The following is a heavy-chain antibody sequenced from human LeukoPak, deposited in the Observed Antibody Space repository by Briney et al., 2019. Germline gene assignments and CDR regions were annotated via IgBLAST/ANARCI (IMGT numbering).Heavy chain of an antibody. Sequence: GGSLRLSCAASGFSFSSYAMGWVRQAPGKGLEWVSGIDGSGGSTYYADSVRGRFTISRDNSKNTVYLQMNSLRAEDTAVYYCAKEWGSHGYPLFDYWGQGTLVTVSS. CDR2: IDGSGGST. CDR1: GFSFSSYA. CDR3: AKEWGSHGYPLFDY. J-gene: IGHJ4*02. V-gene: IGHV3-23*01. D-gene: IGHD5-18*01.